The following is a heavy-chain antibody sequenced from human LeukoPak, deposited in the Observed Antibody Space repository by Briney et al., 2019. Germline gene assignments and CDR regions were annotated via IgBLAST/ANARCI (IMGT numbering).Heavy chain of an antibody. J-gene: IGHJ4*02. D-gene: IGHD2-2*01. Sequence: SVKVSCKASGGTFSSYAISWARQAPGQGLEWMGGIIPIFGTANYAQKFQGRVTITADESTSTAYVELSSLRSEDTAVYYCARPSCSSTSCPLGYWGQGTLVTVSS. CDR3: ARPSCSSTSCPLGY. V-gene: IGHV1-69*01. CDR2: IIPIFGTA. CDR1: GGTFSSYA.